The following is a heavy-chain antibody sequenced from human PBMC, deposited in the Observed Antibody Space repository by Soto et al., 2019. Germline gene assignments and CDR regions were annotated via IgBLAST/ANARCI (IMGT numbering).Heavy chain of an antibody. V-gene: IGHV1-18*01. CDR2: ISGYNGET. Sequence: QGQLVQSGPEVKKPGASVKVSCKASGYTFTRYGISWVRQAPGQGLAWMGWISGYNGETNYAQKVEGRVTMTIDTSTSTAYMELRSLTSDDTAIYYCAKNGQLPYYYSGMDVWGQGTTVTVSS. J-gene: IGHJ6*02. D-gene: IGHD1-1*01. CDR1: GYTFTRYG. CDR3: AKNGQLPYYYSGMDV.